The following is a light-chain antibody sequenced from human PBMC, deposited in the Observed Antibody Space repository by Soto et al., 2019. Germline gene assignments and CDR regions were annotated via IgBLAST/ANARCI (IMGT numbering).Light chain of an antibody. CDR3: QQYNNCPPT. CDR1: QRVRNF. CDR2: NVS. V-gene: IGKV3-15*01. Sequence: EIVMTHSPATLSVSPGERATLSCRASQRVRNFLGWYQQKPGQAPRLLIYNVSTTDTGIPDRISGSGSGTEFTLTISSLQSEDLAVYYCQQYNNCPPTFGRGTRLEIK. J-gene: IGKJ5*01.